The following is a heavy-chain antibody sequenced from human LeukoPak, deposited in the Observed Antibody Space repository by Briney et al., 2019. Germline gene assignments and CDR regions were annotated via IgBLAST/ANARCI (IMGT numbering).Heavy chain of an antibody. V-gene: IGHV3-48*04. J-gene: IGHJ6*02. CDR1: GFTLSSNA. D-gene: IGHD3-16*01. CDR2: ISSSGSTI. Sequence: PGGSLRLSCAASGFTLSSNAMNWVRQAPGKGLEWVSYISSSGSTIYYADSVKGRFTISRDNARKSLYLQMSSLRAEDTAVYYCATYTHWVAGDVWGQGTTVTVSS. CDR3: ATYTHWVAGDV.